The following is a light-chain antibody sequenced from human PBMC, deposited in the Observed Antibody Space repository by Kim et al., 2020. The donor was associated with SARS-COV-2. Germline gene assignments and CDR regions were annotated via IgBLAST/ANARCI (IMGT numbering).Light chain of an antibody. CDR1: SSNIGSNY. CDR3: AAWDNSLNGVV. J-gene: IGLJ2*01. CDR2: RFD. Sequence: GQRVTNSCYGSSSNIGSNYVDWYQQLPGTAPKVLIYRFDQRPSGVPDRFSGSNSGTSASLAISGLRSEDEADYYCAAWDNSLNGVVFGGGTQLTVL. V-gene: IGLV1-47*01.